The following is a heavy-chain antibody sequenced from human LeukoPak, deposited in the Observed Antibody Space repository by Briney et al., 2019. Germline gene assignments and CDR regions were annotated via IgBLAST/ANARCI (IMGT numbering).Heavy chain of an antibody. CDR3: ARDRLGPSFSVSHFDL. V-gene: IGHV3-20*04. CDR2: INYTGAIS. Sequence: GGSLRLSCATSGFTFVDYGLSWVRRAPGKGLEWICAINYTGAISDYASSVKGRFTIARDNAKNSLYLRMDSLRAEDTALYYCARDRLGPSFSVSHFDLWGQGTLVTVSS. D-gene: IGHD3-3*02. CDR1: GFTFVDYG. J-gene: IGHJ4*02.